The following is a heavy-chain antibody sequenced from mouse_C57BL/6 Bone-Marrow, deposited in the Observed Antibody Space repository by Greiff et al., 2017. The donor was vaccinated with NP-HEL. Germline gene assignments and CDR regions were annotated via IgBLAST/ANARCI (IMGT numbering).Heavy chain of an antibody. CDR1: GYTFTSYG. J-gene: IGHJ4*01. Sequence: VKLMESGAELARPGASVKLSCKASGYTFTSYGISWVKQRTGQGLEWIGEIYPRSGKTYYNEKFKGKATLTADKSSSTAYMELRSLTSEDSAVYFCARWGVITTVVEDAMDYWGQGTSVTVSS. V-gene: IGHV1-81*01. D-gene: IGHD1-1*01. CDR2: IYPRSGKT. CDR3: ARWGVITTVVEDAMDY.